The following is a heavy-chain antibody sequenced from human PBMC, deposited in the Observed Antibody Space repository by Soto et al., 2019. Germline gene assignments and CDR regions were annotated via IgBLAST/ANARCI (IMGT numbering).Heavy chain of an antibody. CDR2: IYYSGST. J-gene: IGHJ4*02. CDR1: GGSISSSSYY. Sequence: SETLSLTCTVSGGSISSSSYYWGWIRQPPGKGLEWIGSIYYSGSTYYNPSLKSRVTISVDTSKNQFSLKLSSVTAADTAVYYCARQECTNGVCHPSSYYFDYWGQGTLVTVSS. CDR3: ARQECTNGVCHPSSYYFDY. D-gene: IGHD2-8*01. V-gene: IGHV4-39*01.